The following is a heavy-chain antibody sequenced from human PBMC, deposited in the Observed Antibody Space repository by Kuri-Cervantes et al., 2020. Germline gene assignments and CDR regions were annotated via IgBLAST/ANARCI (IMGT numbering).Heavy chain of an antibody. J-gene: IGHJ6*02. Sequence: GESLKISCTASGFTFDDYAMHWVRQAPGKGLEWVAVISYDGSNKYYADSVKGRFTISRDNSKNTLYLQMNSLRAEDTAVYYCARDVPYYDFWSGWEPSYYYYGMDVWGQGTTVTVSS. CDR2: ISYDGSNK. D-gene: IGHD3-3*01. CDR1: GFTFDDYA. CDR3: ARDVPYYDFWSGWEPSYYYYGMDV. V-gene: IGHV3-30-3*01.